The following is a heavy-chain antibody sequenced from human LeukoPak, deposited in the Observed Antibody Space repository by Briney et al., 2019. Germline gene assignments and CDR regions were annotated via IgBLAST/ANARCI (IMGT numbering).Heavy chain of an antibody. CDR2: ISTGSTYI. J-gene: IGHJ4*02. CDR1: GFTFSSYP. V-gene: IGHV3-21*01. CDR3: ARGGDWNYVGIDF. Sequence: GGSLRLSCAASGFTFSSYPMNWVRQAPGKGLEWVSFISTGSTYIYYADSVRGRFTISRDNAKKSLYLQMNSLRAEDTAVYYCARGGDWNYVGIDFWGQGTLVTVSS. D-gene: IGHD1-7*01.